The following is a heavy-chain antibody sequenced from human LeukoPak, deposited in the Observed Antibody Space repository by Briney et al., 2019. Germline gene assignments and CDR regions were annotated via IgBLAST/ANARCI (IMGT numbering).Heavy chain of an antibody. V-gene: IGHV1-2*02. CDR3: ARGNYVPSSADY. J-gene: IGHJ4*02. D-gene: IGHD3-16*01. CDR2: INPNSGGT. Sequence: ASVKVSCKASGYTFIAYYMHWIRQAPGQGFQWMGCINPNSGGTHYAQKFQGRVTMTRDTSISTVYMELSRVRSDDAAVYYCARGNYVPSSADYWGQGTLVTVSS. CDR1: GYTFIAYY.